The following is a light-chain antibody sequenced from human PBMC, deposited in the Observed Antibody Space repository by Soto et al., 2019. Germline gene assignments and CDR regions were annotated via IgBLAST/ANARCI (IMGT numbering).Light chain of an antibody. CDR3: SSYTTSSPRV. V-gene: IGLV2-14*01. J-gene: IGLJ3*02. CDR2: EVS. CDR1: SSDVGGYNY. Sequence: QSALTQPASVSGSPGQSITISCTGTSSDVGGYNYVSWYQQHPGKAPKLMIYEVSNRPSGVSNRFSGSKSGNTASLTISGLQAEEEADYYCSSYTTSSPRVFGGGTKVTVL.